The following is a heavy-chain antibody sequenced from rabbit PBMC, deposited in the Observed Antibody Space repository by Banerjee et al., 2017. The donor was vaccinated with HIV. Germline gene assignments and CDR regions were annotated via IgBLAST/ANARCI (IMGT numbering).Heavy chain of an antibody. D-gene: IGHD6-1*01. J-gene: IGHJ4*01. Sequence: QEQLEESGGGLVKPEGSLTLTCKASGFSFSGSYAIHWVRQAPGKGLEWIACIVADSSGTTYYASWAKGRFTVSKTSSTTVTLQMTSLTGADTATYFCARGPSHNGYDRFNLWGPGTLVT. CDR2: IVADSSGTT. V-gene: IGHV1S45*01. CDR3: ARGPSHNGYDRFNL. CDR1: GFSFSGSYA.